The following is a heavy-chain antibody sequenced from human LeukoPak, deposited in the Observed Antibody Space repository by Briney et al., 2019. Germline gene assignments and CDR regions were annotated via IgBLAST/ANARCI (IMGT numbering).Heavy chain of an antibody. Sequence: ASVKVSCKAPGHTFDYGVSWVRQAPGQGLEWMGWISAYNAYTNYPQKFQGRVTITTDESTSTAYMELSSLRSEDTAVYYCATQYDFWSGYYTGINYYYMDVWGKGTTVTVSS. CDR3: ATQYDFWSGYYTGINYYYMDV. D-gene: IGHD3-3*01. J-gene: IGHJ6*03. CDR1: GHTFDYG. V-gene: IGHV1-18*01. CDR2: ISAYNAYT.